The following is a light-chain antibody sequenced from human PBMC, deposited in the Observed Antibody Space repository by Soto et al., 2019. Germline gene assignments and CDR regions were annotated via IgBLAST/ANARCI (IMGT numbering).Light chain of an antibody. J-gene: IGKJ3*01. Sequence: DIQITQTPSSLSASVGDRVAITCRASQGISNSLAWYQQKPGKVPKLLIYAASTLQSGVPSRFSGSGSGTDFTLTISSLQPEDVATYYCQQYNSAPFTFGPGTKVDIK. CDR3: QQYNSAPFT. CDR1: QGISNS. V-gene: IGKV1-27*01. CDR2: AAS.